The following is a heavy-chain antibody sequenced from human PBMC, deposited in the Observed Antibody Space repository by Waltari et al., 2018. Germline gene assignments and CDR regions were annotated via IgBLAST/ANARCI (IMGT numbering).Heavy chain of an antibody. CDR3: AKDRGAVVMEGAFDI. CDR1: GFTFDDYA. V-gene: IGHV3-9*01. Sequence: EVQLVESGGGLVQPGRSLRLSCAASGFTFDDYAMHWVRQAPGKGLEWVSGISWNSGSIGYADSVKGRFTISRDNAKNSLYLQMNSLRAEDTALYYCAKDRGAVVMEGAFDIWGQGTMVTVSS. CDR2: ISWNSGSI. J-gene: IGHJ3*02. D-gene: IGHD3-22*01.